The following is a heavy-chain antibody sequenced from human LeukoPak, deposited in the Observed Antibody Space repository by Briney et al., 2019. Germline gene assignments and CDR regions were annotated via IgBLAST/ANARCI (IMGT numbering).Heavy chain of an antibody. CDR1: GGSISSGSYY. D-gene: IGHD4-11*01. CDR3: ARVFHDYSSYVFDY. V-gene: IGHV4-61*02. CDR2: IYTSGST. J-gene: IGHJ4*02. Sequence: SETLSLTCTVSGGSISSGSYYWSWIRQPAGKGLEWIGRIYTSGSTNYNPSLKSRVTISVDTSKNQFSLKLSSVTAADTAVYYCARVFHDYSSYVFDYWGQGTLVTVPS.